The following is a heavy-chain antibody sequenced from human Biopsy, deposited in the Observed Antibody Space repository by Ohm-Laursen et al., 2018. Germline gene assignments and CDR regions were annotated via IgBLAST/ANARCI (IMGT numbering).Heavy chain of an antibody. D-gene: IGHD1-14*01. J-gene: IGHJ6*02. V-gene: IGHV3-53*01. CDR1: GITVNDHY. CDR3: QGGHLPPDQFYGVDA. CDR2: LHDRGVT. Sequence: GSLRLSCAASGITVNDHYMSWVRQAPGKGLEWVSSLHDRGVTYYADSVKGRFTISGDNSKNTLYLQMNGLRAEDTAVYFCQGGHLPPDQFYGVDAWGQGTTVTVSS.